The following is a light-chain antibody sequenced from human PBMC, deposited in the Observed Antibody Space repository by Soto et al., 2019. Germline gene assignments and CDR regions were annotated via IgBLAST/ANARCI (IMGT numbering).Light chain of an antibody. CDR3: SSYTNINTRACV. CDR2: EVT. V-gene: IGLV2-14*01. Sequence: SALNQPASVSGSPGQSITISCPGTSSDVGGYIYVSWYQQHPGKAPKLIIYEVTDRPSGVSNRFSGSKSGNTASLTISGLQAEDEAEYYCSSYTNINTRACVFGTGTKVTVL. J-gene: IGLJ1*01. CDR1: SSDVGGYIY.